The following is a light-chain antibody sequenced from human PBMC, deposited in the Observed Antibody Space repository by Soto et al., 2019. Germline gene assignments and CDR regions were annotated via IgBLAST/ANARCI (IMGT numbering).Light chain of an antibody. CDR1: SSNIGSNY. J-gene: IGLJ1*01. V-gene: IGLV1-47*01. CDR3: AAWDDSLSVFYV. Sequence: VLTQPPSASGTPGRRVTISCSGSSSNIGSNYVYWYQQLPGTAPKLLIYRNNQRPSGVPDRFSGSKSGTSASLAISGLRSEDEADYYCAAWDDSLSVFYVFGTGTKVTVL. CDR2: RNN.